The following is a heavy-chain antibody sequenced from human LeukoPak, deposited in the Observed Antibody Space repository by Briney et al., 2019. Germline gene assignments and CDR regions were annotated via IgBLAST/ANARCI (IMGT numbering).Heavy chain of an antibody. CDR3: ARGYCSSTSCFGFFWY. Sequence: GRSLRLSCAASGFTFSSYGMHWVRQAPGKGLEWVAVIWYDGSNKYYADSVKGRFTISRDNSKNTLYLQMNSLRAEDTAVYYCARGYCSSTSCFGFFWYWGQGTLVAVSS. J-gene: IGHJ4*02. V-gene: IGHV3-33*01. CDR1: GFTFSSYG. CDR2: IWYDGSNK. D-gene: IGHD2-2*01.